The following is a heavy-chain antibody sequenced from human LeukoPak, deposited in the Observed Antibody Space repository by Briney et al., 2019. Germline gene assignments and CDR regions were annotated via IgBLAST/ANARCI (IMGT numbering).Heavy chain of an antibody. CDR3: VREGEHYHRASFDY. V-gene: IGHV3-30-3*01. Sequence: PGGSLRLSCAASGFTFTAYPVHWVRQAPGKGLEWVAVMSSDGNAIFYADSVKGRFTISRDNSKNTLYLQMNSLRAEDTALYYCVREGEHYHRASFDYWGQGTLVTVSS. J-gene: IGHJ4*02. CDR2: MSSDGNAI. D-gene: IGHD1-26*01. CDR1: GFTFTAYP.